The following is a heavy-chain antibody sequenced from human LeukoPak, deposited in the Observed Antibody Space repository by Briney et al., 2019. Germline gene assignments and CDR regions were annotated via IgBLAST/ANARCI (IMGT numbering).Heavy chain of an antibody. D-gene: IGHD3-10*01. CDR1: GFTFSSYG. J-gene: IGHJ6*03. CDR3: ASGGSGSYRYYYYYMDV. Sequence: GRSLRLSCAASGFTFSSYGMHWVRQAPGKGLEWVAVISYDGSNKYYADSVKGRFTISRDNSKNTLYLQMNSLRAEDAAVYYCASGGSGSYRYYYYYMDVWGKGTTVTVSS. CDR2: ISYDGSNK. V-gene: IGHV3-30*03.